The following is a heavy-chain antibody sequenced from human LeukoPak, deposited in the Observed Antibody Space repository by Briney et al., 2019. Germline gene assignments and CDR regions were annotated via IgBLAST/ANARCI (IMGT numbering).Heavy chain of an antibody. D-gene: IGHD1-1*01. J-gene: IGHJ4*02. V-gene: IGHV1-18*01. Sequence: ASVKVSCKSSGYTFTRYGITWVRQAPGQGLEWMGWISAYNGNTNYAQKLQGRVTMTTDTSTSTAYMELRSLRSDDTAVYYCARGRKTGTMKYYFDYWGQGTLVTVSS. CDR1: GYTFTRYG. CDR2: ISAYNGNT. CDR3: ARGRKTGTMKYYFDY.